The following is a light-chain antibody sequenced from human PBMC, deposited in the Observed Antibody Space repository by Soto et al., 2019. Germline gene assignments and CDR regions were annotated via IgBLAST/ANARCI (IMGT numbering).Light chain of an antibody. V-gene: IGLV2-14*01. CDR3: SSYTTINNLFFV. J-gene: IGLJ1*01. CDR1: SSDVGNDNF. CDR2: EVS. Sequence: QSVLTQPASVSGSPGQSITISCTGTSSDVGNDNFVSWYQHHPGKAPKLIIYEVSYRPSGVSHRFSGSKSGNTASLTISGLQSEDEADYYCSSYTTINNLFFVFGNGTKV.